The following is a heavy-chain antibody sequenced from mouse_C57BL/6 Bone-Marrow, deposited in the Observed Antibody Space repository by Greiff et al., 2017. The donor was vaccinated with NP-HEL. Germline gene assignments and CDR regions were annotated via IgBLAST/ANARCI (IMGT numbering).Heavy chain of an antibody. Sequence: EVNLVESGGGLVKPGGSLKLSCAASGFTFSSYAMSWVRQTPEKRLEWVATISDGGSYTYYPDNVKGRFTISRDNAKNNLYLQMSHLKSEDTAMYYCARGAFYYAMDYWGQGTSVTVSS. J-gene: IGHJ4*01. CDR3: ARGAFYYAMDY. V-gene: IGHV5-4*03. CDR1: GFTFSSYA. CDR2: ISDGGSYT.